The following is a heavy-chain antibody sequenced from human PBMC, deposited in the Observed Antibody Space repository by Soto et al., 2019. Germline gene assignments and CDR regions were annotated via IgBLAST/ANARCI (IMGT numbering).Heavy chain of an antibody. Sequence: GXSVKVSFKASGYTFSGYAVSWVRQAPVQGLEWMGGIIPIFGRANYAQKFQGRVTITADESTSTAYMELSSLRSEDTAVYYCASRAMVATETADYWGQGTLVTVYS. CDR3: ASRAMVATETADY. CDR2: IIPIFGRA. J-gene: IGHJ4*02. CDR1: GYTFSGYA. V-gene: IGHV1-69*13. D-gene: IGHD5-12*01.